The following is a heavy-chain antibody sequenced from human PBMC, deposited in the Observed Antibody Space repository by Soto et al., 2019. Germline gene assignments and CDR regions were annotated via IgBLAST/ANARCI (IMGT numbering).Heavy chain of an antibody. CDR2: INPSGGTT. Sequence: ASVKVSCKASGYTFTSYYLHWVRQAPGQGPEWMGIINPSGGTTNYAQTFQGRVTMTRDTSTSTVYMELSSLRSDDTAVYYCARGPTAERRYYYYYGMDVWGQGTTVTVSS. J-gene: IGHJ6*02. CDR1: GYTFTSYY. V-gene: IGHV1-46*01. CDR3: ARGPTAERRYYYYYGMDV. D-gene: IGHD7-27*01.